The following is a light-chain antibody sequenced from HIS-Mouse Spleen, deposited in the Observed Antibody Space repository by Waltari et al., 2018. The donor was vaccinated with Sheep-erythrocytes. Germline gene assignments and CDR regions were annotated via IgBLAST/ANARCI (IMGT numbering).Light chain of an antibody. Sequence: QSVLTQPPSASGTPGQRVTISCSGSSSNSGSNTVNWYQQLPGTAPKLLLYSNNQRPSGVPDRFSGSKSGTSASLAIIGLQSEDEADYYCAAWDDSLNGWVFGGGTKLTVL. J-gene: IGLJ3*02. CDR1: SSNSGSNT. CDR2: SNN. V-gene: IGLV1-44*01. CDR3: AAWDDSLNGWV.